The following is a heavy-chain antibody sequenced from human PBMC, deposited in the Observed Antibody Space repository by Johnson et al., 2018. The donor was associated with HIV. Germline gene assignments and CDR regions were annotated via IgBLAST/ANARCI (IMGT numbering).Heavy chain of an antibody. CDR3: ARVSCSSTSCLGDGAFDI. CDR2: IRTKAYGGTT. CDR1: GFTFGDYA. D-gene: IGHD2-2*01. V-gene: IGHV3-49*04. J-gene: IGHJ3*02. Sequence: VQLVESGGGLVQPGRSLRLSCTASGFTFGDYAMSWVRQAPGKGLEWVGFIRTKAYGGTTEDAASVTGRFTISRDDSKSIAYLQMNSLKTEDTALYYCARVSCSSTSCLGDGAFDIWGQGTMVTVSP.